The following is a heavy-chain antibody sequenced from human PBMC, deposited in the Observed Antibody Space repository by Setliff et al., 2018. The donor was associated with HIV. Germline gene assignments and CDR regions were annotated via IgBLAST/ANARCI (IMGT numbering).Heavy chain of an antibody. CDR1: SGSISSGTYY. Sequence: PSETLSLTCTVSSGSISSGTYYWSWIRQYPGKGLEWIGYIDYSGSAFYNPSLKSRITISRDTSKNQFSLKMNSVTAADTAVYYCAGHGDYSGSGSPAFRYWGQGTLVTVSS. CDR2: IDYSGSA. D-gene: IGHD3-10*01. V-gene: IGHV4-31*03. J-gene: IGHJ4*02. CDR3: AGHGDYSGSGSPAFRY.